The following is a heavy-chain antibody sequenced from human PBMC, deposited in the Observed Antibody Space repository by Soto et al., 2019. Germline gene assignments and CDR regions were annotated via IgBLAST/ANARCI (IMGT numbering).Heavy chain of an antibody. CDR3: AKDKATRYYGLDV. J-gene: IGHJ6*02. Sequence: EVQLVESGGGLVQPGGSLRLSCAASGFTFDDYSMHWVRQAPGKGLEWVSGISWESGTIDYADSVKGRFTISRDNAKNSLFLQMNSLRPEDTALYYCAKDKATRYYGLDVWGQGTTVTVS. CDR1: GFTFDDYS. V-gene: IGHV3-9*01. D-gene: IGHD2-15*01. CDR2: ISWESGTI.